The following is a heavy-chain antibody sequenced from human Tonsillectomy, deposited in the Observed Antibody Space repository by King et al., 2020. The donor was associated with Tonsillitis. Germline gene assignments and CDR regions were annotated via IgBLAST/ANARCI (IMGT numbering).Heavy chain of an antibody. D-gene: IGHD3-22*01. CDR3: ANQEIYYYDRGRANWFDP. CDR1: GGSISSGDYS. Sequence: VQLQESGPGLVKPSQTLSLTCTVSGGSISSGDYSWSWIRQPPGKGLEWIGNIYYSGSTYYNPSLKSRVTISVDTSKNQFSLRLSSVTAADTAVYYCANQEIYYYDRGRANWFDPWGQGTLVTVSS. J-gene: IGHJ5*02. V-gene: IGHV4-30-4*01. CDR2: IYYSGST.